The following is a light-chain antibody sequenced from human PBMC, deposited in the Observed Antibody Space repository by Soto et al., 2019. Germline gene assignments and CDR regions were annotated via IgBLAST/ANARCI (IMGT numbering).Light chain of an antibody. Sequence: QSVLTQPASVSGSPGQSITISCTGTSSDVGGYSHVSWFQQHPGKAPKLMIYDVTKRPSGVPDRFSGSKSGNTASLTISGLQAEDESDYYCCSFAGTYTIFGGGTKVTVL. CDR1: SSDVGGYSH. V-gene: IGLV2-11*01. J-gene: IGLJ2*01. CDR3: CSFAGTYTI. CDR2: DVT.